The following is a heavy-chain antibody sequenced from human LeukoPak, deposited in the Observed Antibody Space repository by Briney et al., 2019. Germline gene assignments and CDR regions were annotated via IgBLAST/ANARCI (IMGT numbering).Heavy chain of an antibody. CDR1: GFTSSSYG. J-gene: IGHJ3*02. CDR3: ASLGPPYCGGGSCYSADAFDI. CDR2: IWYDGSNK. D-gene: IGHD2-15*01. V-gene: IGHV3-33*01. Sequence: GGSLRLSCAASGFTSSSYGMHWVRQAPGKGLEWVAVIWYDGSNKYYADSVKGRFTISRDNSKNTLYLQMNSLRAEDTAVYYCASLGPPYCGGGSCYSADAFDIWGQGTMVTVSS.